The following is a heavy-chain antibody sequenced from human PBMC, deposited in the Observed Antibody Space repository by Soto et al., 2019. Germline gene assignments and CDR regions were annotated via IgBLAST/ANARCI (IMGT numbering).Heavy chain of an antibody. D-gene: IGHD3-22*01. CDR1: GFTFSSYA. Sequence: GGSLRLSCAASGFTFSSYAMSWVRQAPGKGLEWVSAISGSGGSTYYADSVKGRFTISRDNSKNTLYLQMNSLRAEDTAAYYCAKPAGYYNYYYYYYYMDVWGKGTTVTVSS. V-gene: IGHV3-23*01. CDR3: AKPAGYYNYYYYYYYMDV. J-gene: IGHJ6*03. CDR2: ISGSGGST.